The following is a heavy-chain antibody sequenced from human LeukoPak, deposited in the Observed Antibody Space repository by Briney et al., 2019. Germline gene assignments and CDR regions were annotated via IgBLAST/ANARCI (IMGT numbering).Heavy chain of an antibody. CDR1: GFTLRSYW. J-gene: IGHJ4*02. V-gene: IGHV3-7*01. CDR3: ARDGARQINIAVPGGDY. D-gene: IGHD6-19*01. Sequence: GGSLRLSCAASGFTLRSYWMSWVRQAPGKGLEWVANIKQDGSEKYYEDSVKGRFTISRDNAKNSLYLQMNSLRAEDTATYYCARDGARQINIAVPGGDYWGQGTLVTVSS. CDR2: IKQDGSEK.